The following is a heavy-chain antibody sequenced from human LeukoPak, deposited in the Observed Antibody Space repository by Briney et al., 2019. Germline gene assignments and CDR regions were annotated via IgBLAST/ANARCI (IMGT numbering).Heavy chain of an antibody. CDR2: ISGSGGST. Sequence: GGSLRLSCAASGFTFSSYAMSWVRQAPGKGLEWVSAISGSGGSTYYADSVKGRFTTSRDNSKNTLYLQMNSLRAEDTAVYYCAKGSDYDFWSGYYYYFDYWGQGTLVTVSS. J-gene: IGHJ4*02. D-gene: IGHD3-3*01. V-gene: IGHV3-23*01. CDR1: GFTFSSYA. CDR3: AKGSDYDFWSGYYYYFDY.